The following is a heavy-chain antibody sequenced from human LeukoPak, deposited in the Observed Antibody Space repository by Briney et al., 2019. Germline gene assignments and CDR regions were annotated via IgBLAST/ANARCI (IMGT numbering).Heavy chain of an antibody. J-gene: IGHJ4*02. CDR1: GGSISSSSYY. Sequence: SETLSLTCTVSGGSISSSSYYWGWIRQPPGKGLEWIGSIYYSGSTYYNPSLKSRVTISVDTSKNQFSLKLSSVTAADTAVYYCATQGSSSWVDYWGQGTLVTVSA. CDR2: IYYSGST. D-gene: IGHD6-13*01. V-gene: IGHV4-39*01. CDR3: ATQGSSSWVDY.